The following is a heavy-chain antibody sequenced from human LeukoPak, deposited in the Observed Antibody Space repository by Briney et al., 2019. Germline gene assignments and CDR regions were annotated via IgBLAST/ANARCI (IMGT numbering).Heavy chain of an antibody. CDR1: GGSISNYY. CDR3: ARGPQVVTAGYDAFDI. CDR2: IYYTGST. J-gene: IGHJ3*02. V-gene: IGHV4-59*01. Sequence: SETLSLTCTVSGGSISNYYWSWIRQPPGRGLEWIGYIYYTGSTNYNPSLKSRVTISVHTSKNQFSLKLKSVTAADTAVYYCARGPQVVTAGYDAFDIWGQGTMVTVSP. D-gene: IGHD2-21*02.